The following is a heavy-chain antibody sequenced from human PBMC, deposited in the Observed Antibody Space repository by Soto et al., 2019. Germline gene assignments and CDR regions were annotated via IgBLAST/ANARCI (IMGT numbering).Heavy chain of an antibody. CDR3: ARDRVTITMIVVGIYYYGMDV. CDR2: ISSSGGTI. J-gene: IGHJ6*02. Sequence: GGSLRLSCAASGFTFSDYYMSWIRQAPGKGLEWVAYISSSGGTIYYADSVKGRFTISRDNAKNSLYLQMNSLRAEDTAVYYCARDRVTITMIVVGIYYYGMDVWGQGTTVTVSS. D-gene: IGHD3-22*01. CDR1: GFTFSDYY. V-gene: IGHV3-11*04.